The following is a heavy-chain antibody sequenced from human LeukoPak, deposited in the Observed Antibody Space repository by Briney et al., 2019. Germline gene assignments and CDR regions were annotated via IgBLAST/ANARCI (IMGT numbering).Heavy chain of an antibody. J-gene: IGHJ6*03. CDR1: GFTFSSYG. CDR2: ISYDGSNK. CDR3: AKDRVWNRLAYYMDV. Sequence: GGSLRLSCAASGFTFSSYGMHWVRQAPGKGLEWVAVISYDGSNKYYADSVKGRFTISRDNSKNTLYLQMNSLRAEDTAVYYCAKDRVWNRLAYYMDVWGKGTTVTVSS. D-gene: IGHD1-1*01. V-gene: IGHV3-30*18.